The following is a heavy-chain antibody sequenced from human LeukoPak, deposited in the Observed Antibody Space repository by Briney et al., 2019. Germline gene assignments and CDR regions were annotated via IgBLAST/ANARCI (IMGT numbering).Heavy chain of an antibody. CDR2: ISWNSGSI. V-gene: IGHV3-9*01. J-gene: IGHJ4*02. Sequence: GGSLRLSCAASGFTFDDYAMHWVRQAPGKGLEWVSGISWNSGSIGYADSVKGRFTISRDNAKNSLYLQMNSLRAEDTALYYCAKDERAAAGTPPYFDYWGQGTLVTVSS. CDR3: AKDERAAAGTPPYFDY. CDR1: GFTFDDYA. D-gene: IGHD6-13*01.